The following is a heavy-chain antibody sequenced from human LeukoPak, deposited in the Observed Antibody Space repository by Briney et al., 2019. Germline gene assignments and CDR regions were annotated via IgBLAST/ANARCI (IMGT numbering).Heavy chain of an antibody. CDR1: GFTFYDYA. V-gene: IGHV3-23*01. CDR3: ATPWNGDYVGFDY. Sequence: GRSLRLSCVASGFTFYDYAMHWVRQAPGKGLEWVSAISGSGGSTYYADSVKGRFTISRDNSKNTLYLQMNSLRAEDTAVYYCATPWNGDYVGFDYWGQGTLVTVSS. D-gene: IGHD4-17*01. CDR2: ISGSGGST. J-gene: IGHJ4*02.